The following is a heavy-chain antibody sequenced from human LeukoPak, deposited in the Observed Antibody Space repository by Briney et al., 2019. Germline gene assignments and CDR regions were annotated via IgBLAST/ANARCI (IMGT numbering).Heavy chain of an antibody. V-gene: IGHV4-59*01. J-gene: IGHJ3*02. CDR1: GGSINTYY. CDR3: ARSYSSGWYYAFDI. CDR2: IYYSGST. Sequence: PSETLSLTCTVSGGSINTYYWSWIRQPPGKGLEWIGYIYYSGSTNYNPSLKSRVTIPVDTSKNQFSLKLSSVTAADTAVYYCARSYSSGWYYAFDIWGQGTMVTVSS. D-gene: IGHD6-19*01.